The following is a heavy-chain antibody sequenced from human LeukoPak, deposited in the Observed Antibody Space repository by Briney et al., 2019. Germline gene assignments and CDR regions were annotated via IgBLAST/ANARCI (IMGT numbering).Heavy chain of an antibody. CDR1: GGSFSGYY. CDR3: ARIRLYSSSWYVANWFDP. V-gene: IGHV4-34*01. CDR2: INHSGST. Sequence: SETLSLTCAVYGGSFSGYYWSWIRQPPGKGLEWIGEINHSGSTNYNPSLKSRVTISVDTSKNQFSLKLSSVTAAYTAVYYCARIRLYSSSWYVANWFDPWGQGTLVTVSS. D-gene: IGHD6-13*01. J-gene: IGHJ5*02.